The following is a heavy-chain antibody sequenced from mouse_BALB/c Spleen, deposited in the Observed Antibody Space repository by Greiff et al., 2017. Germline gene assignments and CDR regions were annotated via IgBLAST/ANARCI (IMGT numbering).Heavy chain of an antibody. CDR3: ARRYGSSPNYFDY. V-gene: IGHV14-3*02. D-gene: IGHD1-1*01. CDR1: GFNIKDTY. J-gene: IGHJ2*01. CDR2: IDPANGNT. Sequence: VQLKQSGAELVKPGASVKLSCTASGFNIKDTYMHWVKQRPEQGLEWIGRIDPANGNTKYDPKFQGKATITADTSSNTAYLQLSSLTSEDTAVYYCARRYGSSPNYFDYWGQGTTLTVSS.